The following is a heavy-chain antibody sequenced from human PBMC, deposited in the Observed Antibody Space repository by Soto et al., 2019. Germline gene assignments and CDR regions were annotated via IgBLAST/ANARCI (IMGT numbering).Heavy chain of an antibody. CDR2: IRGGGNT. J-gene: IGHJ6*02. CDR3: VRENYYYGMDV. Sequence: EVQLVESGGGLVQPGGSLRLSCAASGFTVSTDWMYWVRQAPGKGLEWVSVIRGGGNTYYADSVEGRFTISRDNSKNTVYLQMNSLRAEDTAVYYGVRENYYYGMDVWGQGTTVTVSS. CDR1: GFTVSTDW. V-gene: IGHV3-66*01.